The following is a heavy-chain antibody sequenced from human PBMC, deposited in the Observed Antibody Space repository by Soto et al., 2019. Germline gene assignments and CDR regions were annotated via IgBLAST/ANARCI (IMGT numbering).Heavy chain of an antibody. Sequence: SETLSLTCAVSGGSLSSGGYSWSWIRQPPGKGLEWVGYIYYGGTTSYNPSLKSRVTISLETSKNQFSLKLSSVTAADTAVYYCAKHRACYGNTCYSREFDPWGQGTLDPVSS. CDR1: GGSLSSGGYS. CDR2: IYYGGTT. J-gene: IGHJ5*02. CDR3: AKHRACYGNTCYSREFDP. V-gene: IGHV4-61*08. D-gene: IGHD2-15*01.